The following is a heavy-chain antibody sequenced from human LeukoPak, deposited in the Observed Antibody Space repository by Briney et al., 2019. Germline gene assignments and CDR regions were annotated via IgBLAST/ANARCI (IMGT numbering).Heavy chain of an antibody. CDR1: GFTFSDYY. D-gene: IGHD3-22*01. Sequence: GGSLRLSCAASGFTFSDYYMSWIRQAPGKGLEWVSYISSSASTIYYADSVKGRFTISRDNAKNSLYLQMNSLRAEDTAVYYCATPGMGYDSSGYYHYWGQGTLVTVSS. CDR3: ATPGMGYDSSGYYHY. V-gene: IGHV3-11*04. J-gene: IGHJ4*02. CDR2: ISSSASTI.